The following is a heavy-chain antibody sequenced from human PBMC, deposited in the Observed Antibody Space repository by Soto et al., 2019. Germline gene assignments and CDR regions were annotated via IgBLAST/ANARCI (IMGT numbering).Heavy chain of an antibody. CDR1: EFTFSCYE. J-gene: IGHJ4*02. Sequence: PGGCLRLGCVASEFTFSCYEMNWFRQAPGKGLEWVSYISSNGITIYYTDSVKGRFTISRDNGKKSLYLQMNSLRAEDTAIYYCVRFGGAAAGPGDYWGQGTRVTVSS. D-gene: IGHD6-13*01. CDR2: ISSNGITI. CDR3: VRFGGAAAGPGDY. V-gene: IGHV3-48*03.